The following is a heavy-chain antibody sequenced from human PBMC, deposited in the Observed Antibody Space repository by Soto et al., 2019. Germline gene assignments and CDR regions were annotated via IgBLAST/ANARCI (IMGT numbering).Heavy chain of an antibody. V-gene: IGHV3-23*01. CDR2: ISGSGGST. CDR1: GFTFSSYA. D-gene: IGHD3-10*01. J-gene: IGHJ4*02. CDR3: AKDWQIGLPAMVRGPIKN. Sequence: GGSLRLSCAASGFTFSSYAMSWVRQAPGKGLEWVSAISGSGGSTYYADSVKGRFTISRDNSKNTLYLQMNSLRAEDTAVYYCAKDWQIGLPAMVRGPIKNWGQGTLVTVSS.